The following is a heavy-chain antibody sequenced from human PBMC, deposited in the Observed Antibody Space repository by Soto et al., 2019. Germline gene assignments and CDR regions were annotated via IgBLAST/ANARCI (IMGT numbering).Heavy chain of an antibody. CDR3: ARVDHYYYYYGMDV. Sequence: SETLSLTCTVSGGSISSGDYYWSWIRHPPGKGLEWIGYIYYSGSTYYNPSLKSRVTISVDTSKNQFSLKLSSVTAADTAVYYCARVDHYYYYYGMDVWGQGTTVTVSS. J-gene: IGHJ6*02. CDR2: IYYSGST. D-gene: IGHD3-9*01. V-gene: IGHV4-30-4*01. CDR1: GGSISSGDYY.